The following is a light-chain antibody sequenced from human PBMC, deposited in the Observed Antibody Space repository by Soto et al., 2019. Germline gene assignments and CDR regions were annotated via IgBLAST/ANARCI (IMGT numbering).Light chain of an antibody. J-gene: IGKJ5*01. V-gene: IGKV1-9*01. CDR1: QGISSY. CDR3: QQLNSYPLT. CDR2: AAS. Sequence: IQLTQSPSSLSASVGGRATITCRASQGISSYLAWYQQKPGKAPKLLIYAASTLQSGVPSRFSGSGPGTDFTLTISSLQPEDFATYYCQQLNSYPLTFGQGTRLEIK.